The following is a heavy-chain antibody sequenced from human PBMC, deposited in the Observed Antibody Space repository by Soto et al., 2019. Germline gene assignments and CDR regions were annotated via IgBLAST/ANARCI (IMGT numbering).Heavy chain of an antibody. Sequence: GSLRLSCAASGFTFSSYSMNWVRQAPGKGLEWVSSISSSSSYIYYADSVKGRFTISRDNAKNSLYLQMNSLRAEDTAVYYCARDVSGEITGTTLFDYWGQGTLVTVSS. CDR2: ISSSSSYI. CDR3: ARDVSGEITGTTLFDY. D-gene: IGHD1-7*01. CDR1: GFTFSSYS. J-gene: IGHJ4*02. V-gene: IGHV3-21*01.